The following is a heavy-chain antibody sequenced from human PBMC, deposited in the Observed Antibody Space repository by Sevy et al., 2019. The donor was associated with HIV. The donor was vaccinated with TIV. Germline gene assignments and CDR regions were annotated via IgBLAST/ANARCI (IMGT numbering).Heavy chain of an antibody. CDR2: ISTSGSII. V-gene: IGHV3-48*03. CDR1: GFTFSSYE. D-gene: IGHD6-13*01. J-gene: IGHJ1*01. Sequence: GGSLRLSCVASGFTFSSYEMNWVRQAPGKGLEWVSHISTSGSIIHYEDSVKGRFTISRDNAKNSLYLQMNGLRAEDTAVYYCAREDGSRQYFQYWGQGTLVTVPQ. CDR3: AREDGSRQYFQY.